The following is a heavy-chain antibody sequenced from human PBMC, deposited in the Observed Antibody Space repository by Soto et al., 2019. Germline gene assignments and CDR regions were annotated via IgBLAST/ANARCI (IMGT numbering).Heavy chain of an antibody. J-gene: IGHJ4*02. CDR1: GVSVTSYT. D-gene: IGHD2-21*02. Sequence: SETLSLTCIVSGVSVTSYTWSWVRQPANKGLEWIGRVFPSVSATYNPSLKSRVSISMDTAENRISLKLDSVTAADAGVYFCARDGMTTGDTWGPGTLVTVSS. V-gene: IGHV4-4*07. CDR3: ARDGMTTGDT. CDR2: VFPSVSA.